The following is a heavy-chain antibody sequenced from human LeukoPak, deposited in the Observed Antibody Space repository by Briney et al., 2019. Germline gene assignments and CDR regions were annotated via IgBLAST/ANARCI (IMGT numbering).Heavy chain of an antibody. CDR3: ASSDYDYGGNFDY. CDR1: GYSFTSYW. D-gene: IGHD4-23*01. CDR2: IYPGDSDT. J-gene: IGHJ4*02. V-gene: IGHV5-51*01. Sequence: GESLKTSSKGSGYSFTSYWIGLVRQMPGKGLEWMRIIYPGDSDTRYSPSFQGQVTISADKTISTAYLQWSSLKASDTAMYYCASSDYDYGGNFDYWGQGTLVTVSS.